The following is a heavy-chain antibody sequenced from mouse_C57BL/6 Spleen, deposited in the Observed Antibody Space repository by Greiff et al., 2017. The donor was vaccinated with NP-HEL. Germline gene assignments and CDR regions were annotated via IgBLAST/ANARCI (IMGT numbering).Heavy chain of an antibody. V-gene: IGHV1-42*01. D-gene: IGHD6-1*01. J-gene: IGHJ2*01. Sequence: VQLQQSGPELVKPGASVKISCKASGYSFTGYYMNWVKQSPEKSLEWIGEINPSTDGTTYNQKFKATATLTVDKSSSTAYMQLKSLTSEDSAVYYCARYNGYFDYWGQGTTLTVSS. CDR2: INPSTDGT. CDR3: ARYNGYFDY. CDR1: GYSFTGYY.